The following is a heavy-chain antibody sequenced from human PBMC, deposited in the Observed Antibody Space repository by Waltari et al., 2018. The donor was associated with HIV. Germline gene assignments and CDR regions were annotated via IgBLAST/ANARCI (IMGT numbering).Heavy chain of an antibody. V-gene: IGHV3-49*03. CDR2: IRSKAYGGTT. CDR1: GFSFGDYA. J-gene: IGHJ4*02. CDR3: TRGTFTVTYYFDY. Sequence: EVQLGESGGGLVQPGRSLRLSCATSGFSFGDYAMSWFRQAPGKGLEWVGFIRSKAYGGTTQYAASVKGRFTISRDDSKSIAYLQMNSLKTEDTALYYWTRGTFTVTYYFDYWGRGTLVTVSS. D-gene: IGHD4-17*01.